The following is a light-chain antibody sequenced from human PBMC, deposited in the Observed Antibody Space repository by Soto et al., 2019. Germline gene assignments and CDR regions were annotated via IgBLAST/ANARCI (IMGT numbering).Light chain of an antibody. CDR1: QSVGTF. CDR2: DAS. V-gene: IGKV3-11*01. Sequence: ENVLTQSPGTLSLSPGERATLSCRASQSVGTFVAWYQQKPGQAPRLLIYDASNRAAGIPARFSGSGSGTDFTLTISRLEPEDFAVYYCQQCNSWPQWTFGPGTKGDIK. J-gene: IGKJ1*01. CDR3: QQCNSWPQWT.